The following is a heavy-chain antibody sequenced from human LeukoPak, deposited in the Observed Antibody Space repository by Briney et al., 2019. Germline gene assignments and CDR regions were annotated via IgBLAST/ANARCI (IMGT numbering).Heavy chain of an antibody. D-gene: IGHD3-3*01. V-gene: IGHV3-43*01. Sequence: GGSLRLSCAASGFTFDDYTMHWVRRAPGKGLEWVSLISWGGGSTYYADSVKGRFTISRDNSKNSLYLQMNSLRTEDTALYYCAKDGSYYDFWSGLHGYHRFDYWGQGTLVTVSS. J-gene: IGHJ4*02. CDR3: AKDGSYYDFWSGLHGYHRFDY. CDR2: ISWGGGST. CDR1: GFTFDDYT.